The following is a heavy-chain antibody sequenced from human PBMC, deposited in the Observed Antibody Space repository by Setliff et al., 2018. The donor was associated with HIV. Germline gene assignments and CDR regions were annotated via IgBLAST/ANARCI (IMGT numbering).Heavy chain of an antibody. V-gene: IGHV3-7*03. CDR2: ISPDGNRN. J-gene: IGHJ5*02. D-gene: IGHD2-8*01. CDR3: ARVLLRTNAVYGVVSNWFDP. Sequence: PGGSLRLSCAASGFTLSSNCMTWVRQAPGKGLEWVASISPDGNRNHCVGSVKGRFAASRDNAKSSLYLQMNSLRAEDTAVYYCARVLLRTNAVYGVVSNWFDPWGQGALVTVSS. CDR1: GFTLSSNC.